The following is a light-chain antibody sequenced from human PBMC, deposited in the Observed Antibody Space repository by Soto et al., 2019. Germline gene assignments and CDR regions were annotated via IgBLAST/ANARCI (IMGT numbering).Light chain of an antibody. J-gene: IGLJ1*01. Sequence: QSVLTQPASVSGSPGQSITISCTGTSSDGGGYNYGYWYQQHPGTGPKLMIYDVNNRPSGVSNRFSFSESGNTASLTISGLQAESEAESYCSSHTSSSTIYVFGTGTKLTVL. CDR1: SSDGGGYNY. CDR3: SSHTSSSTIYV. V-gene: IGLV2-14*01. CDR2: DVN.